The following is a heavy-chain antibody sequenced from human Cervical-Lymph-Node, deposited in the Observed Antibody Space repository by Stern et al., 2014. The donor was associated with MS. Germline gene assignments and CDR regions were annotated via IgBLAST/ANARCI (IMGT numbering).Heavy chain of an antibody. J-gene: IGHJ6*02. CDR3: ARDCKLRYYYYGMDV. CDR2: IWYDGSNK. V-gene: IGHV3-33*01. CDR1: GFTFSSYG. D-gene: IGHD1-26*01. Sequence: DQLVESGGGVVQPGRSLRLSCAASGFTFSSYGMHWVRQAPGKGLEWAAVIWYDGSNKYYADSVKGRFTISRDNSKNTLYLQMNSLRAEDTAVYYCARDCKLRYYYYGMDVWGQGTTVTVSS.